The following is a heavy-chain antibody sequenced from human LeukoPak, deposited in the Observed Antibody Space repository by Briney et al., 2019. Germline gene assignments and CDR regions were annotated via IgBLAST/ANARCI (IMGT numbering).Heavy chain of an antibody. V-gene: IGHV3-21*01. CDR2: ISSSSSYI. CDR3: ARDGSPHDQLLSFLTKKGSDPFDI. J-gene: IGHJ3*02. Sequence: GGSLRLSCAASGFTFSSYSVNWVRQAPGKGLEWVSSISSSSSYIYYADSVKGRFTISRDNAKNSLYLQMNSLRAEDTAVYYCARDGSPHDQLLSFLTKKGSDPFDIWGQGTMVTVSS. CDR1: GFTFSSYS. D-gene: IGHD2-2*01.